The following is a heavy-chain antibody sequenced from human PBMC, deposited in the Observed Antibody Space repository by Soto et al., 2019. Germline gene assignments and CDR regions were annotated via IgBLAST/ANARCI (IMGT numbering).Heavy chain of an antibody. CDR1: GDSISSGCYY. CDR3: DRLDGYKSFDH. Sequence: TLSLRCAVSGDSISSGCYYWSWIRQPPGKGLEWIGYIFHNGATFYSPSLESRVTISLDTSRNQFSLKVTSVTAADTAIYFCDRLDGYKSFDHWGLGTLVTVPS. D-gene: IGHD5-12*01. V-gene: IGHV4-30-2*01. CDR2: IFHNGAT. J-gene: IGHJ4*02.